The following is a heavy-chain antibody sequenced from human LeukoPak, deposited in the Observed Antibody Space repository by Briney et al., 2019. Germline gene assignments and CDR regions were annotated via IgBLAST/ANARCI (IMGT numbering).Heavy chain of an antibody. Sequence: GRSLRLSCAASGFTFSSYGMHWVRQAPGKGLEWVAVIWYDGSNKYYADSVKGRFTISRDNSKNTLYLQMNSLRAEDTAVYYCARVPYYYDSSFYYYYYGMDVWGQGTTVTVSS. J-gene: IGHJ6*02. V-gene: IGHV3-33*01. CDR2: IWYDGSNK. D-gene: IGHD3-22*01. CDR1: GFTFSSYG. CDR3: ARVPYYYDSSFYYYYYGMDV.